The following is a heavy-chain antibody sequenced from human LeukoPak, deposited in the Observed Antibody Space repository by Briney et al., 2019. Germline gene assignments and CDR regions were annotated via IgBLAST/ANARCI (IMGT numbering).Heavy chain of an antibody. V-gene: IGHV3-23*01. D-gene: IGHD3-10*01. CDR1: GSTFSSYA. Sequence: GGSLRLSCAASGSTFSSYAMSWVRQAPGKGLEYVSTIIASCGSTFYADSMKGRSTISRDNSRSTVYLQMNSLRVEDTAVYYCARGGGLLWLGEFPNCFDTWGQGTLVTVSS. CDR3: ARGGGLLWLGEFPNCFDT. CDR2: IIASCGST. J-gene: IGHJ5*02.